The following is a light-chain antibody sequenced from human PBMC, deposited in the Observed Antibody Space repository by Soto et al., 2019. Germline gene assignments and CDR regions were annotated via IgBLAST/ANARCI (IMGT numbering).Light chain of an antibody. CDR1: QSISNW. J-gene: IGKJ4*01. Sequence: DIQMTQSPSTLSASVGDRVTNTCRASQSISNWLAWYQQKPGEAPKLLIYKASSLESGVPSRFSGSGSGTEFTLTISSLQPEDFATYYCQQLNSYPRTFGGGTKVDIK. V-gene: IGKV1-5*03. CDR3: QQLNSYPRT. CDR2: KAS.